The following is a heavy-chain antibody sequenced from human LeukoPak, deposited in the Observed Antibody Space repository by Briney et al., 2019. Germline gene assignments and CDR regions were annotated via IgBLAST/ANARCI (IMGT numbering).Heavy chain of an antibody. CDR2: ISAYNGNT. Sequence: GSSVKLSCKASVGTFSSYGISWVRQAPGQGLEWMGWISAYNGNTNYAQKLQGRVTMATDTSTSTAYMELRSLRSDDTAVYCCARATRNPYFDYWGQGTLVTVSS. V-gene: IGHV1-18*01. J-gene: IGHJ4*02. CDR1: VGTFSSYG. CDR3: ARATRNPYFDY.